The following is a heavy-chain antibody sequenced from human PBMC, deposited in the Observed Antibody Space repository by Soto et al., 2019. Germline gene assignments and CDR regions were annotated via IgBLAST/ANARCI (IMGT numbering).Heavy chain of an antibody. D-gene: IGHD2-15*01. CDR1: ESIFNTYG. J-gene: IGHJ3*02. Sequence: GWSLRLSCAVPESIFNTYGFNWVRHAPGKGLEWVSYISSTSRFIYYADSVLGRFTISRDNAKSTLHLQMTGLTAADTAVYYCERDDDRRYPSNNFNMWGQGTMVTVSS. CDR2: ISSTSRFI. CDR3: ERDDDRRYPSNNFNM. V-gene: IGHV3-21*01.